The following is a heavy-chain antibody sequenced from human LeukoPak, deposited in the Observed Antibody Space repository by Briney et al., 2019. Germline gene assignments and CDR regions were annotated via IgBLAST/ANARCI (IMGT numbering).Heavy chain of an antibody. V-gene: IGHV1-69*13. Sequence: EASVKVSCKASGGTFSSYAISWVRQAPGQGLEWMGGIIPIFGTANYAQKFQGRVTITADESTSTAYMELSSLRSEDTAVYYCARDPDLGYSSSWTFDYWGQGTLVTVSS. D-gene: IGHD6-13*01. CDR1: GGTFSSYA. CDR3: ARDPDLGYSSSWTFDY. J-gene: IGHJ4*02. CDR2: IIPIFGTA.